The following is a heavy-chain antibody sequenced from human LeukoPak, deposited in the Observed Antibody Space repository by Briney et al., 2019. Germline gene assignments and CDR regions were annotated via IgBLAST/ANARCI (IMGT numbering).Heavy chain of an antibody. Sequence: GGSLRLPCAASGFTFSSYWMHWVRQAPGMGLVWVSRIDTDGSSTTYADSVKGRFTISRDNAKNTLYLQMNSLRAEDTAVYYCARDRPHNWFDPWGQGTLVTVSS. CDR3: ARDRPHNWFDP. CDR2: IDTDGSST. CDR1: GFTFSSYW. J-gene: IGHJ5*02. V-gene: IGHV3-74*01.